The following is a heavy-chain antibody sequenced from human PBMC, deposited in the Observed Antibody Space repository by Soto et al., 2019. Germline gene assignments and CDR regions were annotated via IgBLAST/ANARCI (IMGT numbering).Heavy chain of an antibody. CDR1: GFTFSSYG. V-gene: IGHV3-30*18. D-gene: IGHD6-13*01. J-gene: IGHJ6*01. CDR3: AKDGYSSTSYYYYGMDV. CDR2: ISYDGSNK. Sequence: QVQLVESGGGVVQPGRSLRLSCAASGFTFSSYGMHWVRQAPGKGLEWVAVISYDGSNKYYADSVKGRFTISRDNSKNTLYLQMNSLRAEDTAVYYCAKDGYSSTSYYYYGMDVW.